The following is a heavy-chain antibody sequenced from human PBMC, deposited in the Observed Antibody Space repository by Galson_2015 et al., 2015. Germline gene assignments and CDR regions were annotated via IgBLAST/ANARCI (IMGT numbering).Heavy chain of an antibody. CDR1: GYSFTSYW. V-gene: IGHV5-51*01. D-gene: IGHD2-15*01. J-gene: IGHJ4*02. CDR2: IYPGDSDT. CDR3: ARQERYCSGGSCYSFDYGY. Sequence: QSGAEMKKPGESLKISCKGSGYSFTSYWIGWVRQMPGKGLEWMGIIYPGDSDTRYSPSFQGQVTISADKSISTAYLQWSSLKASDTAMYYCARQERYCSGGSCYSFDYGYWGQGTLVTVSS.